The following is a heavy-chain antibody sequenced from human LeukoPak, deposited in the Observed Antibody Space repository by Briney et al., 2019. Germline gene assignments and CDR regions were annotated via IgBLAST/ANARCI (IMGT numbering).Heavy chain of an antibody. CDR2: INPNSGGT. Sequence: ASVKVSCKASGYTFTGYYMHWVRQAPGQGLEWMGRINPNSGGTNYAQKFQGRVTMTRDTSISTAYMELSRLRSDDTAVYYCARDMVAIPYYYYYMDVWGNGTTVTVSS. CDR3: ARDMVAIPYYYYYMDV. J-gene: IGHJ6*03. V-gene: IGHV1-2*06. D-gene: IGHD2-15*01. CDR1: GYTFTGYY.